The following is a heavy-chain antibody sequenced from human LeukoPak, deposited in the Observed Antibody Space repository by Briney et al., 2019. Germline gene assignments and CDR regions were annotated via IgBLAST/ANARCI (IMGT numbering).Heavy chain of an antibody. CDR2: IWFDGTNK. D-gene: IGHD3-22*01. V-gene: IGHV3-33*07. J-gene: IGHJ4*02. CDR1: GFSFSRHG. Sequence: GGSLRLSCAASGFSFSRHGMYWVRQAPGKGLEWAAVIWFDGTNKYYADSVKGRFTVSRDNFKNTLNLQMNSLRAEDTAVYYCAREFYDSSGYNYLDSWGQGTLVTVSS. CDR3: AREFYDSSGYNYLDS.